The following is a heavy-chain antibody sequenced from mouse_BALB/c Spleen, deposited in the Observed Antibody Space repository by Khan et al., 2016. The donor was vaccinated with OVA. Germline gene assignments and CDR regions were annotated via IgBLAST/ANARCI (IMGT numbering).Heavy chain of an antibody. D-gene: IGHD2-1*01. Sequence: VQLQESGAELVRPGVSVKISCKGSGYTFTDYAMHWVKQSHAKSLEWIGVISTYYGDASYNQKFKGKATMTVDKSSSTAYMELARLTSEDSAISYCVRGGGNSRFAYWGQGTLVTVSA. J-gene: IGHJ3*01. V-gene: IGHV1S137*01. CDR3: VRGGGNSRFAY. CDR1: GYTFTDYA. CDR2: ISTYYGDA.